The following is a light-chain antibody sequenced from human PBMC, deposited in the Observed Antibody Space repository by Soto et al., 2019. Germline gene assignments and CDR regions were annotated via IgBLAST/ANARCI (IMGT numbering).Light chain of an antibody. CDR1: QSVSSSY. Sequence: EIVLTQSPGALSLSPGERVTLSCRASQSVSSSYLGWYQQKPGQSPRLLIYGASSRATGIPDRFSGSGSGTDFTLTISRLEAEDFAVYYCHHYVSSVWTFGQGTKVEMK. CDR3: HHYVSSVWT. J-gene: IGKJ1*01. CDR2: GAS. V-gene: IGKV3-20*01.